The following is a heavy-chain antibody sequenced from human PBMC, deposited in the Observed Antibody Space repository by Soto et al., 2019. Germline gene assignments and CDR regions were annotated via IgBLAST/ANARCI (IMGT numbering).Heavy chain of an antibody. CDR3: ARGARSRDFDF. J-gene: IGHJ4*02. CDR1: DGSISSGGYY. CDR2: IFFNGET. Sequence: QVQLQESGPGLLQPSETLALACTASDGSISSGGYYWSWIRQHPGKALEWIGYIFFNGETFYNPSLKNRLSISKDTSKHQFALSLRSVTAADTAVYYCARGARSRDFDFWGQGTLVTVSS. V-gene: IGHV4-31*03.